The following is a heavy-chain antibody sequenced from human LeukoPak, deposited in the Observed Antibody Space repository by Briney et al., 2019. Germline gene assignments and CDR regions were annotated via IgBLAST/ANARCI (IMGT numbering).Heavy chain of an antibody. D-gene: IGHD4-11*01. CDR2: IYTSGST. V-gene: IGHV4-61*02. J-gene: IGHJ6*03. CDR1: GGSISSGSYY. CDR3: ARATTTQIPPYYYYMDV. Sequence: SETLSLTCTVSGGSISSGSYYWSWIRQPAGKGLEWIGRIYTSGSTNYNPSLKSRVTISVDTSKNQFSLKLSSVTAADTAVYYCARATTTQIPPYYYYMDVWGKGTTVTVSS.